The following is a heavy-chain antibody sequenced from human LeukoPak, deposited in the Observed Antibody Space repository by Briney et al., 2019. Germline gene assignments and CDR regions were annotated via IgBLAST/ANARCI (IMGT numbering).Heavy chain of an antibody. V-gene: IGHV3-23*01. CDR2: TSGSGDSA. D-gene: IGHD6-13*01. Sequence: GGTLRLSCEATGFSFSSYAMSWVRQAPGEGLEWVSATSGSGDSADYADAVKGRFTISRDNSKSTLYLLMTSLRVDDTALYYCAKRATAGGFDSWGQGTLVTVSS. CDR3: AKRATAGGFDS. J-gene: IGHJ4*02. CDR1: GFSFSSYA.